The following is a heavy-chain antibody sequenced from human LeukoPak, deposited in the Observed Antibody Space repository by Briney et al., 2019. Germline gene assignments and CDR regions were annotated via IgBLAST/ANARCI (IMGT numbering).Heavy chain of an antibody. J-gene: IGHJ5*02. CDR2: IYSGGST. CDR3: ARAVGGAAAGLFDP. V-gene: IGHV4-61*02. CDR1: GDSTSSGAYY. Sequence: SQTLSLTCTVSGDSTSSGAYYWSWIRQPAGKGLEWIGRIYSGGSTNYNPSLKSRVTISVDTSKNQFSLKLSSVTAADTAVYYCARAVGGAAAGLFDPWGQGTLVTVSS. D-gene: IGHD6-13*01.